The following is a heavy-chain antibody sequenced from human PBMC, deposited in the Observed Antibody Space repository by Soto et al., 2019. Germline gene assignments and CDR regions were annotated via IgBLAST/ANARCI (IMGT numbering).Heavy chain of an antibody. V-gene: IGHV3-30*18. CDR3: AKDWGMTQQGGHY. D-gene: IGHD3-16*01. CDR1: GFTFSSYG. CDR2: ISYDGSNK. J-gene: IGHJ4*02. Sequence: GGSLRLSCAASGFTFSSYGMHWVRQAPGNGLEWVAVISYDGSNKYYADSVKGRFTISRDNSKNTLYLQMNSLRAEDTAVYYCAKDWGMTQQGGHYWGQGTLVTVSS.